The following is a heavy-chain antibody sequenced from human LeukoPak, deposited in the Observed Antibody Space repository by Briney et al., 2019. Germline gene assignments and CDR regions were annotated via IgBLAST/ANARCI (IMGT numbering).Heavy chain of an antibody. CDR3: AREPNNWNYRSAFDI. Sequence: GGSLRLSCAASGFTFSSYSMNWVRQAPGKGLEWVSSISSSSSYMYYADSVKGRFTISRDNAKNSLYLQMNSLRAEDTAVYYCAREPNNWNYRSAFDIWGQGTMVTVSS. J-gene: IGHJ3*02. V-gene: IGHV3-21*01. CDR2: ISSSSSYM. D-gene: IGHD1-7*01. CDR1: GFTFSSYS.